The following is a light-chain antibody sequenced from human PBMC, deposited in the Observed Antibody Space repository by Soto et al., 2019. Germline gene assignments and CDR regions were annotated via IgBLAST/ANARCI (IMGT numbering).Light chain of an antibody. V-gene: IGKV3-20*01. CDR2: GAS. J-gene: IGKJ1*01. Sequence: IVLTQSPGTLSLSPGQRATLSCRASQSVSSSLLAWYRQKPGQAPRHLIYGASSRATGIPDRFSGSGSGTDFTLTISRLEPEVFAVYYCQQYGSSPWTFGQGTKVEIK. CDR3: QQYGSSPWT. CDR1: QSVSSSL.